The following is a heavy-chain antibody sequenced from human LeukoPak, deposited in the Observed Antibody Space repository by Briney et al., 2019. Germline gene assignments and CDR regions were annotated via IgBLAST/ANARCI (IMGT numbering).Heavy chain of an antibody. J-gene: IGHJ4*02. CDR2: IYYSGST. V-gene: IGHV4-30-4*08. D-gene: IGHD6-6*01. Sequence: PSETLSLTCTVSGGSISSYYWSWIRQPPGKGLEWIGYIYYSGSTYYNPSLKSRVTISVDTSKNQFSLKLSSVTAADTAVYYCARTYRSSPFDYWGQGTLVTVSS. CDR3: ARTYRSSPFDY. CDR1: GGSISSYY.